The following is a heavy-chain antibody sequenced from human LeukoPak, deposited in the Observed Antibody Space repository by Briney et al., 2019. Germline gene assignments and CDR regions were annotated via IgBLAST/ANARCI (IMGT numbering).Heavy chain of an antibody. D-gene: IGHD3-22*01. CDR1: GFTFSNAW. V-gene: IGHV3-15*01. J-gene: IGHJ5*02. CDR2: IKSKTDGGTT. CDR3: ATLYYYDSSGPPP. Sequence: PGGSLRLSCAASGFTFSNAWMSWVRQAPGKGLEWVGRIKSKTDGGTTDYAAPVKGRFTISRDDSKNTLFLQMNSLKTEDTAVYYCATLYYYDSSGPPPWGQGTLVIVSS.